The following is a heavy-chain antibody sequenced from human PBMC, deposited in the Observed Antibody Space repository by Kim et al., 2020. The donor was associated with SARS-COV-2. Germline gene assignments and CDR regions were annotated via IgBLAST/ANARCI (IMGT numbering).Heavy chain of an antibody. J-gene: IGHJ4*02. V-gene: IGHV3-11*05. Sequence: DSVKDRSTIPRDNAKTSLYLQMNTLRAEDTAVYYCARVPYGSGSHYYFDYWGQGTLVTVSS. CDR3: ARVPYGSGSHYYFDY. D-gene: IGHD3-10*01.